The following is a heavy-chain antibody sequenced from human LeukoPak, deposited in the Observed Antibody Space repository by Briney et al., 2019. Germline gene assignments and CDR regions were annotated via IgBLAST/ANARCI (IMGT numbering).Heavy chain of an antibody. CDR1: GFTFRSYA. D-gene: IGHD3-22*01. CDR2: ISGSGGST. V-gene: IGHV3-23*01. CDR3: ASFDSSGYYHYFDY. J-gene: IGHJ4*02. Sequence: SGGSLRLSCAASGFTFRSYAMSCVPEAPGKGLEWVSAISGSGGSTDYADSLKGRFTISRDNSKNTLYMQMKSLRAEDTAVYYCASFDSSGYYHYFDYWGEGTLVTVSS.